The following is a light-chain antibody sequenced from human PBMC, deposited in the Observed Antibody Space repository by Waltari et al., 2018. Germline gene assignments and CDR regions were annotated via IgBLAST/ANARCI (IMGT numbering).Light chain of an antibody. CDR2: LEVSGSY. V-gene: IGLV4-60*03. CDR1: SGHSSYI. Sequence: QPVLTQSSSASASLGSLVKLTCTLSSGHSSYIIAWHQQQPGKAPRYLMKLEVSGSYNKGSGVPGGFSGSSSGADRYLTISNLQSEDEADYYCETWDSNTVVFGGGTKLTVL. J-gene: IGLJ2*01. CDR3: ETWDSNTVV.